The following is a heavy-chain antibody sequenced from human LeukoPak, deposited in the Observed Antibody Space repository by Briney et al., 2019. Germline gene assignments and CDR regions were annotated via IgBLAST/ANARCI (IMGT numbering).Heavy chain of an antibody. V-gene: IGHV3-23*01. CDR2: ISGSSRST. Sequence: GGSLRLSCAASGFTFHNNGMSWVRQAPGKGLEWVSAISGSSRSTYHAESVKGRFTISRDNSKNTLFLQMNSLRAEDTAVYYCAKDLRVGEVVPAARCAFDIWGQGTMVTVSS. CDR3: AKDLRVGEVVPAARCAFDI. J-gene: IGHJ3*02. CDR1: GFTFHNNG. D-gene: IGHD2-2*01.